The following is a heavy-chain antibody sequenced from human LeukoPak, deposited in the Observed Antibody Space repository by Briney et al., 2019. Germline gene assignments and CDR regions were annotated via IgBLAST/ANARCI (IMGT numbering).Heavy chain of an antibody. CDR1: GGTFSSYA. D-gene: IGHD6-19*01. CDR3: AIPTISSGWYGDAFDI. J-gene: IGHJ3*02. CDR2: IIPIFGTA. V-gene: IGHV1-69*13. Sequence: GASVKVSCKASGGTFSSYAISWVRQAPGQGLEWMGGIIPIFGTANYAQKFQGRVTITADESTSTAYMELSSLRSEDTAVYYCAIPTISSGWYGDAFDIWGQGTMVTVSS.